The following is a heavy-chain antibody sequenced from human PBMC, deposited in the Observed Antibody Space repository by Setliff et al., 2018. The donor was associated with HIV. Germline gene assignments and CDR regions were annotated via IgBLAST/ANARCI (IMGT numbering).Heavy chain of an antibody. Sequence: ASVMVSCKASGYTFANYGFSWVRQAPGQGLEWMGWISAYNGNTNYAQKVQGRVTMTTDPSTITVYMELRSLRSDDTAVYYCARDSALIVGAARFYFDYWGQGTLVTVSS. CDR3: ARDSALIVGAARFYFDY. D-gene: IGHD1-26*01. CDR1: GYTFANYG. CDR2: ISAYNGNT. J-gene: IGHJ4*02. V-gene: IGHV1-18*01.